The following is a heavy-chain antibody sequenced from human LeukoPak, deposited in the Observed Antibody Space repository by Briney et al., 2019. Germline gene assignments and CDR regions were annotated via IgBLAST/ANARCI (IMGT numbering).Heavy chain of an antibody. CDR1: GGTFSIYA. Sequence: SVTVSFKASGGTFSIYAISWVRQAPGQGLGWMGGIIPIFGTANYAQKFQGRVTITADKSTSTAYMELSSLRSEATAVYYCARERFGELLGYYYYYMDVWGKGTTVTVSS. D-gene: IGHD3-10*01. CDR2: IIPIFGTA. V-gene: IGHV1-69*06. J-gene: IGHJ6*03. CDR3: ARERFGELLGYYYYYMDV.